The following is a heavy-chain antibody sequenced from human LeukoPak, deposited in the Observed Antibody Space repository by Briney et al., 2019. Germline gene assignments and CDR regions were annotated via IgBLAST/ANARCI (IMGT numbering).Heavy chain of an antibody. Sequence: SETLSLTCTVSGGSISSGDYYWSWIRQPPGKGLEWIGYIYYSGSTYYNPSLKSRVTISVDTSKNQFSLKLSSVTAADTAVYYCASGVAVAGTGSWFDPWGQGTLVTVSS. D-gene: IGHD6-19*01. CDR1: GGSISSGDYY. CDR2: IYYSGST. V-gene: IGHV4-30-4*02. J-gene: IGHJ5*02. CDR3: ASGVAVAGTGSWFDP.